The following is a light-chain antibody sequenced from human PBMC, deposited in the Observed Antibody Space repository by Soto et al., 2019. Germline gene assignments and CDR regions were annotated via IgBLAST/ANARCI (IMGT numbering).Light chain of an antibody. CDR3: QQYKDWPPYT. CDR2: DAS. J-gene: IGKJ2*01. CDR1: QRISSN. Sequence: EILMTQSQATLSSSPGERATLSCRASQRISSNVDWYQQKPGQAPRLLVYDASTRATGVPARFSGGGSWTEFTLTIISLQSEDFAVYFCQQYKDWPPYTFGQGTKLEIK. V-gene: IGKV3-15*01.